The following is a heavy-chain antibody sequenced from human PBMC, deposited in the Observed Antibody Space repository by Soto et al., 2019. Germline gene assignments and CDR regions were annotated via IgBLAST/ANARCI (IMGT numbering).Heavy chain of an antibody. CDR2: IYYSGST. CDR3: ARDPLGYSSSHFFDQ. CDR1: GASVSSGSHY. V-gene: IGHV4-61*01. D-gene: IGHD6-6*01. Sequence: SETLSLTCSVSGASVSSGSHYWSWIRQSPGKGLEWIGFIYYSGSTNYNPSLKSRVTISVDTSKNQFSLKVSSVTAADTAVYLCARDPLGYSSSHFFDQLGQGTLVTVSS. J-gene: IGHJ4*02.